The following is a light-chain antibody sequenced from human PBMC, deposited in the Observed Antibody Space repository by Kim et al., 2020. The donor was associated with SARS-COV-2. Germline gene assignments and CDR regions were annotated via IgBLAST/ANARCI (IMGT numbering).Light chain of an antibody. J-gene: IGLJ1*01. CDR3: AAWDDSLKGV. Sequence: ELTQPPSASGTPGQRVTISCSGSSSNIGSNYVYWYQQLPGTAPKLLIYRNNQRPSGVPDRFSGSKSGTSASLAISGLRSEDEADYYCAAWDDSLKGVFGTGTKVTVL. CDR1: SSNIGSNY. CDR2: RNN. V-gene: IGLV1-47*01.